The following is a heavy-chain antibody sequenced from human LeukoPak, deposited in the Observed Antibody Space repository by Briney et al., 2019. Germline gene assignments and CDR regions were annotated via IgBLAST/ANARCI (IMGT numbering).Heavy chain of an antibody. Sequence: PGGSLRLSCTASGFTFCDYSMSWFRQAPGKGLEWVGFIRSKAYGGTTEYAASVKGRITISRDDSKSIAYLQMNSLKTEDTGVYYCARDYDILTGSSDYWGQGTLVTVSS. J-gene: IGHJ4*02. D-gene: IGHD3-9*01. V-gene: IGHV3-49*03. CDR3: ARDYDILTGSSDY. CDR1: GFTFCDYS. CDR2: IRSKAYGGTT.